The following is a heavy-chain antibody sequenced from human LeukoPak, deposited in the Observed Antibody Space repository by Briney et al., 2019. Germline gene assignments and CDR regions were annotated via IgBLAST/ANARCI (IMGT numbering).Heavy chain of an antibody. Sequence: PGGSLRLSCVASGFTFSSYEMKWVRQAPGKGLEWVSYITGSGSTIYYADSVKGRFTISRDNAKNSLYLQMNSLRAEDTAEYYCAKDRKYDFWSGYSGGMDVWGKGTTVTVSS. CDR1: GFTFSSYE. J-gene: IGHJ6*04. CDR3: AKDRKYDFWSGYSGGMDV. CDR2: ITGSGSTI. V-gene: IGHV3-48*03. D-gene: IGHD3-3*01.